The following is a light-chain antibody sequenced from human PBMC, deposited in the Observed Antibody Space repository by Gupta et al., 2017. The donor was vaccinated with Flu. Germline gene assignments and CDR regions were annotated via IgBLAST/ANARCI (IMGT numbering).Light chain of an antibody. CDR3: AAWDDSLNGHYV. V-gene: IGLV1-44*01. Sequence: QSVLAQPPSSSGPPGPSVTISCSGSSSNIGNNSVNWYHPGPATAPKLLIYGNNQRPSGVPDRFSGSKSGSSASLAISGLQSGDEADYYCAAWDDSLNGHYVFGTGTKVTVL. J-gene: IGLJ1*01. CDR2: GNN. CDR1: SSNIGNNS.